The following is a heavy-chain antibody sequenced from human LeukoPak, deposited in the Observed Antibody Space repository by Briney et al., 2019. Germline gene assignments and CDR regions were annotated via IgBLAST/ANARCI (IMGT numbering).Heavy chain of an antibody. J-gene: IGHJ4*02. D-gene: IGHD6-13*01. CDR1: GYTFTGYY. Sequence: ASVKVSCKASGYTFTGYYMHWVRQAPGQGLEWMGWINPNSGGTNYAQKFQGRVTMTRDTSISTAYMVLSRLRSDDTAVYYCARGVSSSWPLFDYWGQGTLVTVSS. CDR3: ARGVSSSWPLFDY. V-gene: IGHV1-2*02. CDR2: INPNSGGT.